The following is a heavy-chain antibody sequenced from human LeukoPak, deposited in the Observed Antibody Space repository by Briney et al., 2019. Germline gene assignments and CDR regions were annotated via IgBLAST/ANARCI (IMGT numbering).Heavy chain of an antibody. CDR1: SGSINNYY. Sequence: SETLSLTCTVSSGSINNYYWSWIRQTPGKGLEWIGYILSSGSSNYNPSVKSRVTISVDTSKNQFSLELRSVTAADTAVYYCARTNQISETAFDIWGQGTMVIVSS. D-gene: IGHD1-14*01. CDR2: ILSSGSS. J-gene: IGHJ3*02. V-gene: IGHV4-59*01. CDR3: ARTNQISETAFDI.